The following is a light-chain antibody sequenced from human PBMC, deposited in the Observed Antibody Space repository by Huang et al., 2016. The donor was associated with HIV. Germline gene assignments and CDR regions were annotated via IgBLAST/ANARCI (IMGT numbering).Light chain of an antibody. CDR3: QQYGSSPWLT. Sequence: EIVLTQSPGTLSLSPGERATLSCRASPSVSSSYLAWYQQKPGQAPRLRIYGASSRATGIPDRFSGSGSGTDFTLTISRLEPEDFAVYYCQQYGSSPWLTFGGGTKVEIK. V-gene: IGKV3-20*01. CDR1: PSVSSSY. CDR2: GAS. J-gene: IGKJ4*01.